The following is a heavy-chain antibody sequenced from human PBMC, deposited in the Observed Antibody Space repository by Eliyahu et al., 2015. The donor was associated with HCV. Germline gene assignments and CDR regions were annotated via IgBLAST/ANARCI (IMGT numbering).Heavy chain of an antibody. CDR1: GFNFRGSG. V-gene: IGHV3-33*05. D-gene: IGHD3-9*01. CDR2: IASGGGTK. Sequence: QVQLVESGGGVVQPGRSLIVSCAASGFNFRGSGMHWIRQTPGKGLDWVAFIASGGGTKYYADSVRGRFTISRDDPENTIYLQMNILRAEDTAIYRCARDGGAYDIDYWGQGTLVTVSP. CDR3: ARDGGAYDIDY. J-gene: IGHJ4*02.